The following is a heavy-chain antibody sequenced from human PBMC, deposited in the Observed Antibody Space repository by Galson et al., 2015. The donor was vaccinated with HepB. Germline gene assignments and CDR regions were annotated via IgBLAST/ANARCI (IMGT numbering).Heavy chain of an antibody. D-gene: IGHD7-27*01. Sequence: LRLSCAASGFTFNDYNMIWVRQAPGKGLEWVSSISSDSTYIYYADSVRGRFTISRDNAKNSLYLQMNSLRVEDTAIYYCVRDPPLGAPFDNWGQGTLVTVSS. V-gene: IGHV3-21*01. CDR2: ISSDSTYI. CDR1: GFTFNDYN. CDR3: VRDPPLGAPFDN. J-gene: IGHJ4*02.